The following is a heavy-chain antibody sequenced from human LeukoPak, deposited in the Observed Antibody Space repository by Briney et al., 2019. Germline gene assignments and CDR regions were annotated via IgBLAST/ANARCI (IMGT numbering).Heavy chain of an antibody. V-gene: IGHV3-53*01. CDR2: IYSGGST. CDR1: VFTVSSNY. CDR3: ARGVVRGVPDY. D-gene: IGHD3-10*01. J-gene: IGHJ4*02. Sequence: GGSLRLSCAASVFTVSSNYMSWVRQATGRGLGWVSVIYSGGSTYYADSVKGRFTISRDNTKNTMYPQMNSLRAEDTGVYYCARGVVRGVPDYWGQGTLVTVSS.